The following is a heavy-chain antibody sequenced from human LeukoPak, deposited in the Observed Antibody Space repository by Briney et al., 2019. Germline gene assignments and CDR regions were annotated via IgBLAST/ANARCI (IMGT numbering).Heavy chain of an antibody. CDR1: GGSISSYY. V-gene: IGHV4-4*07. CDR3: ARTIAVAGTVSFDY. D-gene: IGHD6-19*01. Sequence: SETLSLPCTVSGGSISSYYWSWIRQPAEKGLEWIGRIYPSGSTNYNPSLKSRVTMSIDTSKDQFSLELTSVTAADTAVYYCARTIAVAGTVSFDYWGQGILVTVSS. CDR2: IYPSGST. J-gene: IGHJ4*02.